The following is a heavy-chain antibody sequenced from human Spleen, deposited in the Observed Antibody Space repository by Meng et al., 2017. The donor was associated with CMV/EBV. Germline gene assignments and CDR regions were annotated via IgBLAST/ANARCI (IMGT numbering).Heavy chain of an antibody. CDR3: AREAAAGTDMYYFDY. CDR2: ISSSSTFI. V-gene: IGHV3-21*01. CDR1: GITFRGYT. D-gene: IGHD6-13*01. J-gene: IGHJ4*02. Sequence: GESLKISCAVSGITFRGYTMNWVRQTPGKGLEWVSSISSSSTFIYYADSVKGRFTISRDNAKNSLYLQMNSLRAEDTALYYCAREAAAGTDMYYFDYWGQGTLVTVSS.